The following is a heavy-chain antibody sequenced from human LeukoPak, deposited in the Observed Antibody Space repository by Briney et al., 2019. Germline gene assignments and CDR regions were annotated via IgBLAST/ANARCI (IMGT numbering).Heavy chain of an antibody. D-gene: IGHD5-12*01. V-gene: IGHV4-34*01. J-gene: IGHJ4*02. CDR2: INHSGST. CDR1: GGSFSGYY. CDR3: ARGQRWLRSFDY. Sequence: SGTLSLTCAVYGGSFSGYYWSWIRQPPGKGLEWIGEINHSGSTNYNPSLKSRVTISVDTSKNQFSLKLSSVTAADTAVYYCARGQRWLRSFDYWGQGTLVTVSS.